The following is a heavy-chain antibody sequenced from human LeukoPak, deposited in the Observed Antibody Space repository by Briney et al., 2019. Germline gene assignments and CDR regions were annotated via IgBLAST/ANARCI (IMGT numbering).Heavy chain of an antibody. D-gene: IGHD3-16*01. V-gene: IGHV4-59*08. CDR3: ARLKLGAYFDL. Sequence: SETLSLTCTVPGGSPSSDYWSWIRQSPGKRRGWGGYVYNSGDTGKNPSLKSRVTILLDTSKNQCSLKLTSVSAADTAVYYCARLKLGAYFDLWGRGTLVTVSS. CDR2: VYNSGDT. CDR1: GGSPSSDY. J-gene: IGHJ2*01.